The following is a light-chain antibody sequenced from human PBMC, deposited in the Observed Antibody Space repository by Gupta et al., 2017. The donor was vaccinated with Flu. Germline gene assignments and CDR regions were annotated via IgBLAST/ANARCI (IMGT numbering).Light chain of an antibody. V-gene: IGLV3-9*01. CDR1: KIGTKN. Sequence: CEGNKIGTKNVHWYQQRPGQAPIVVMYRDTNRPSRIPERFSGSNSENTATLTISGAEVGDEADYYCQVRDTYSVIFGGGTKLSVL. CDR3: QVRDTYSVI. J-gene: IGLJ2*01. CDR2: RDT.